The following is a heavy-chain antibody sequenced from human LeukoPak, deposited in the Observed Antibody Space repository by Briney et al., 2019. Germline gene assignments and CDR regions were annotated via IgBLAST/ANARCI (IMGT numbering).Heavy chain of an antibody. D-gene: IGHD5-18*01. J-gene: IGHJ4*02. CDR3: AKGPAPTSYGSFDY. V-gene: IGHV3-23*01. CDR1: GFTFSTYA. Sequence: GGSLRLSCAGSGFTFSTYAMSWVRQAPGKGLEWVSAVSGSGGNTYYVDSVKGRFTISRDNSKNTLYLQMNRLRAEDTALYFCAKGPAPTSYGSFDYWGQGTLVTVSS. CDR2: VSGSGGNT.